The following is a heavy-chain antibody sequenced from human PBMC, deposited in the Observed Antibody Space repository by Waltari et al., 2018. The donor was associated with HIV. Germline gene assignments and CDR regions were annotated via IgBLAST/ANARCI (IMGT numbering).Heavy chain of an antibody. J-gene: IGHJ6*03. CDR2: IHHTSIT. D-gene: IGHD2-15*01. V-gene: IGHV4-34*01. Sequence: QVQLQQWGAGLLKSSETLSLTFAVYGESFSGSYCSWTRKQPGKGLEWIWEIHHTSITNYNVSPKSRVTISADTSKNQFSVKVRSVTAADTAEYFCARDMSVARYMDVWDKGTPVTVAS. CDR1: GESFSGSY. CDR3: ARDMSVARYMDV.